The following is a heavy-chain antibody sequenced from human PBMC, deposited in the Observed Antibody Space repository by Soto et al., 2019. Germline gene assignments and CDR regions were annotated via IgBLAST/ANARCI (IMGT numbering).Heavy chain of an antibody. CDR1: GLTFSNVW. Sequence: GGSLRLSGAASGLTFSNVWMTWVRQAPGKGLEWVGRIKSKSDGETADVAAPVKARFTISRDDSKNTVFLEMNSLKSEDTALYYCAITAMINRDSSTSFDYWGRGTQVTVS. CDR2: IKSKSDGETA. CDR3: AITAMINRDSSTSFDY. V-gene: IGHV3-15*01. J-gene: IGHJ4*02. D-gene: IGHD5-18*01.